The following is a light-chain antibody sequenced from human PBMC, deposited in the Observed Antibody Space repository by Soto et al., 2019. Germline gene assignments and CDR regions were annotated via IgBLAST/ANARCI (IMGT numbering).Light chain of an antibody. CDR2: AAS. Sequence: IQMNQYPSSLSATVGERVTITCRASQSISSYLNWYQQKPGKAPKLLIYAASSLHSGVPSRFSGSGSGTDFTLTISSLQPEDFATYYCQQSYSTPRTFGQGTKVDIK. CDR1: QSISSY. V-gene: IGKV1-39*01. J-gene: IGKJ1*01. CDR3: QQSYSTPRT.